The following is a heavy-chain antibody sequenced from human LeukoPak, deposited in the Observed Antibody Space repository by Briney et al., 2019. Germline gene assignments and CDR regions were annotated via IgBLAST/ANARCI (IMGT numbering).Heavy chain of an antibody. CDR3: AGARYCSGTSCYFDY. Sequence: GGSLRLSCAASGFTFSNYWMSWVRQAPGKGLEWVANIKQDGSEKYYVDSVKGRFAISRDNAKNSLYLQMNSLRAEDLAVYYCAGARYCSGTSCYFDYWGQGTLVAVSS. CDR2: IKQDGSEK. D-gene: IGHD2-15*01. CDR1: GFTFSNYW. V-gene: IGHV3-7*01. J-gene: IGHJ4*02.